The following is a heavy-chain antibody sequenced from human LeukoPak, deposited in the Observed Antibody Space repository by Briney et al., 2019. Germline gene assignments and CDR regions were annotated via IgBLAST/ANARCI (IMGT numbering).Heavy chain of an antibody. CDR2: LFTRWRI. D-gene: IGHD7-27*01. J-gene: IGHJ4*02. CDR3: ARDLIRGAHHGD. V-gene: IGHV4-4*07. CDR1: GVSISNYY. Sequence: PSEALSLTCTGSGVSISNYYWSWIRQPAGEGLEWIGHLFTRWRINYNPSLKSRVTMSMTTSTNQFSLELNSVTAADTAVYYCARDLIRGAHHGDWGQGTLVTV.